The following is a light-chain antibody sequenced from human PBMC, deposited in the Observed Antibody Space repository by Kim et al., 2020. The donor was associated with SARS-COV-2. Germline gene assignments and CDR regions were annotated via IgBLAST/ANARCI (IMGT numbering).Light chain of an antibody. J-gene: IGKJ5*01. CDR1: QDIRND. CDR3: LQHNTYPIT. Sequence: ASVGDRGTINCRASQDIRNDLGWYQQNPGGAPKRLIYGASSLQSGVPSRFSGSGSGTEFTLTISSLQPEDFATYVCLQHNTYPITFGQGTRLEIK. CDR2: GAS. V-gene: IGKV1-17*01.